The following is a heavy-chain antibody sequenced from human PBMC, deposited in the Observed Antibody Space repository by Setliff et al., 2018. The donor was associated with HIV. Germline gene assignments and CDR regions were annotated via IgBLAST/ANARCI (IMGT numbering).Heavy chain of an antibody. V-gene: IGHV4-39*01. J-gene: IGHJ1*01. CDR3: ARRGSSWYGYFQH. CDR1: GGSISSGIQY. CDR2: ISYSGNA. D-gene: IGHD6-13*01. Sequence: PSETLSLTCNVSGGSISSGIQYWGWVRQSPGKGLEWIGTISYSGNAYYNPSLKSRVTISVDTSKSQFSLNVKSMTAADTAIYYCARRGSSWYGYFQHWGQGSQVTVSS.